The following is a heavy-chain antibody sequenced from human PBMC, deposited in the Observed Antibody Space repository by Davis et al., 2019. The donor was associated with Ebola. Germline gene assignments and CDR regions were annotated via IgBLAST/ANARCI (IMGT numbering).Heavy chain of an antibody. CDR2: INTNTGNP. V-gene: IGHV7-4-1*02. CDR3: ASRLAAAGEKFEA. Sequence: AASVKVSCKASGYTFTSYAMNWVRQPPGQGLEWMGWINTNTGNPTYAQGFTGRFVFSLDTSVSTAYLQISSLKAEDTAVYYCASRLAAAGEKFEAWGQGTLVTVSS. J-gene: IGHJ5*02. D-gene: IGHD6-13*01. CDR1: GYTFTSYA.